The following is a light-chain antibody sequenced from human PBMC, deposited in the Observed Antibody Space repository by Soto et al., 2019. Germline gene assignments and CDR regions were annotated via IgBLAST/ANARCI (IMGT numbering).Light chain of an antibody. CDR1: QNVGSS. CDR3: QQYNNWPQT. J-gene: IGKJ1*01. V-gene: IGKV3-11*01. Sequence: IVLTQSPATLSLSPGKRATLSCRASQNVGSSLAWYQQKPGQAPRLLIYGASNRATDIPARFRGSGSGTDFTLTITDLEPEDFAVYYCQQYNNWPQTFGQGTKVDIK. CDR2: GAS.